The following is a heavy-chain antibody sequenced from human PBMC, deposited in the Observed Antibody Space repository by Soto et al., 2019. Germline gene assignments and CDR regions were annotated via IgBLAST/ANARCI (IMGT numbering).Heavy chain of an antibody. Sequence: QVQLVESGGGVVQPGRSLRLSCAASGFTFSSCGMHWVRQAPGKGLEWVAVISSDGSNKYYGDSVKGRFTISRDNSKNTLYLQMNSLRAEDTAVYYCTRDSGSESYLTYYYYNSGMDVWGQGTTVTVSS. D-gene: IGHD3-10*01. CDR3: TRDSGSESYLTYYYYNSGMDV. CDR2: ISSDGSNK. J-gene: IGHJ6*02. V-gene: IGHV3-30*03. CDR1: GFTFSSCG.